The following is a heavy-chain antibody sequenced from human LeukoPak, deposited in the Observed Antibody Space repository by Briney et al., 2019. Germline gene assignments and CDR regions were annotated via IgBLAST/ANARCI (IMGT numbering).Heavy chain of an antibody. Sequence: GGSLRLSCAASGFTFSSYSTNWVRQAPGKGLEGVSYISSSSSTIYYADSVKGRFTISRDNAKNSLYLQMNSLRAEDTAVYYCARDLSGSYPNWGQGTLVTVSS. CDR3: ARDLSGSYPN. V-gene: IGHV3-48*04. J-gene: IGHJ4*02. CDR1: GFTFSSYS. D-gene: IGHD1-26*01. CDR2: ISSSSSTI.